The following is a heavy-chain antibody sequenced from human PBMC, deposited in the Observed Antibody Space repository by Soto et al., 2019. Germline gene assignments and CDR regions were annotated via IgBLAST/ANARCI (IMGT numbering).Heavy chain of an antibody. D-gene: IGHD5-12*01. CDR3: ARGVRGVLDY. J-gene: IGHJ4*02. Sequence: LRLSFVASVFNFGNFGMHWVRQAPGKGLEWVTVISNDENIKQDSVRGRFAIARDNSKNTLYLQLTSLRAEDTARYYCARGVRGVLDYCGQGTLVTVS. V-gene: IGHV3-33*01. CDR2: ISNDENIK. CDR1: VFNFGNFG.